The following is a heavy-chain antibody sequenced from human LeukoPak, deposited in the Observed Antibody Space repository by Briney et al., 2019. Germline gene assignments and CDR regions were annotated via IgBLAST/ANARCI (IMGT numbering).Heavy chain of an antibody. J-gene: IGHJ4*02. CDR2: INPSGGST. V-gene: IGHV1-46*01. Sequence: ASVTVSFKSSGYTFTSYYMHWVRQAPAQGLEWMGIINPSGGSTSYAQKFQGRVTMTRDMSTSTVYMELSSLRSEDTAAYYCARSDYGGYLPAVDYWGQGTLVTVSS. CDR3: ARSDYGGYLPAVDY. CDR1: GYTFTSYY. D-gene: IGHD4-23*01.